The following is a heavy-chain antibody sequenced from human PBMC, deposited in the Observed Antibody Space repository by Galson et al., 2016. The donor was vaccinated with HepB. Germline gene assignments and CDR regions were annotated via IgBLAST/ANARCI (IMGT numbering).Heavy chain of an antibody. J-gene: IGHJ4*02. CDR2: IYWDNDR. Sequence: LVKPTQTLTLTCTFSGFSLSSTKMGVGWIRQPPGKALEWLAVIYWDNDRRYSPSLRTRLTITKDTSKNQVVLTMTDMDPADTATYYCAHNPCAGDCLLQNQMPIAQYDFDYWGQGILVTVSS. CDR1: GFSLSSTKMG. D-gene: IGHD2-21*02. CDR3: AHNPCAGDCLLQNQMPIAQYDFDY. V-gene: IGHV2-5*02.